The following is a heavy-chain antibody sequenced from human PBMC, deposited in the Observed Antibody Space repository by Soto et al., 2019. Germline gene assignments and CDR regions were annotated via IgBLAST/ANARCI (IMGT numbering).Heavy chain of an antibody. CDR3: AKDTAVAGYYYYYMDV. D-gene: IGHD6-19*01. CDR1: GFTFSSYA. CDR2: ISGSGGST. V-gene: IGHV3-23*01. J-gene: IGHJ6*03. Sequence: PGGSLRLSCAASGFTFSSYAMSWVRQAPGKGLEWVSAISGSGGSTYYADSVKGRFTISRDNSKNTLYLQMNSLRAEDTAVYYCAKDTAVAGYYYYYMDVWGKGTTVTVSS.